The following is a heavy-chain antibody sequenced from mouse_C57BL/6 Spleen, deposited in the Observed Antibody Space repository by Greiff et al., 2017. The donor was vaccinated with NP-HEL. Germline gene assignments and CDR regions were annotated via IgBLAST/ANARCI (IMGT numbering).Heavy chain of an antibody. V-gene: IGHV1-15*01. CDR3: TRSATVVATDDY. Sequence: QVQLKQSGAELVRPGASVTLSCKASGYTFTDYEMHWVKQTPVHGLEWIGAIDPETGGTAYNQKFKGKAILTADKSSSTAYMELRSLTSEDSAVYYCTRSATVVATDDYWGQGTTLTVSS. D-gene: IGHD1-1*01. CDR2: IDPETGGT. J-gene: IGHJ2*01. CDR1: GYTFTDYE.